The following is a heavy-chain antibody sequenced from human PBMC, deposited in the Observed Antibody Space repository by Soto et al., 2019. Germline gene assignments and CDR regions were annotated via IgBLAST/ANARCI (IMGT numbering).Heavy chain of an antibody. J-gene: IGHJ6*02. CDR3: ASRAVGTGTTSPSLGMDV. D-gene: IGHD1-7*01. V-gene: IGHV1-69*06. Sequence: GASVKVSCKASGGTFSSYAISWVRQAPGQGLEWMGGIIPIFGTANYAQKFQGRVTTTADKSTSTAYMELSSLRSEDTAVYYCASRAVGTGTTSPSLGMDVWGQGTTVTVSS. CDR1: GGTFSSYA. CDR2: IIPIFGTA.